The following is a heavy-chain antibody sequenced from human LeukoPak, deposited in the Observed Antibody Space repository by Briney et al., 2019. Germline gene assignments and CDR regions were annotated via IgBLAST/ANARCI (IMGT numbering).Heavy chain of an antibody. Sequence: ASVKVSCKASGYTFTSYGISWVRQAPGQGVEWMGWISGYNGNTNYAKKLHGRDTMTTATSTSTAYMELRSLRSDDTAVYYCARGDGVYLFDYWGQGTLVTVSS. CDR2: ISGYNGNT. D-gene: IGHD4-17*01. CDR1: GYTFTSYG. J-gene: IGHJ4*02. CDR3: ARGDGVYLFDY. V-gene: IGHV1-18*01.